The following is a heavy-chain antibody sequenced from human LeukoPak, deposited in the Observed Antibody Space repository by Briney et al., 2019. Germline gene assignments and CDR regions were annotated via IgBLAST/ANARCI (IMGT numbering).Heavy chain of an antibody. CDR2: IYYTGST. J-gene: IGHJ4*02. CDR3: ARHLGSGSYSARLDY. D-gene: IGHD3-10*01. CDR1: GGSISTYY. V-gene: IGHV4-59*08. Sequence: SETLSLTCTVSGGSISTYYWSWIRQPPGKGLEWIGYIYYTGSTNYNPSLDSRVTISIDTSKNQFSLKLTSVTAADTAVYFCARHLGSGSYSARLDYWGQGTLVTVSS.